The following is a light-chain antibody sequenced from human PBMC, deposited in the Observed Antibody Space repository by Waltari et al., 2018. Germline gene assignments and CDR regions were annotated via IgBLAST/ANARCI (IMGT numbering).Light chain of an antibody. V-gene: IGLV2-14*01. Sequence: QSALTQPASVSGSPGQSITISCTGTSSDVGGYNYVSWYQQHPGKAPKLMICEASNRPSGVSNRFSGSKSGNTASLTISGLQAEDEADYYCSSYTSSSTLVVFGGGTKLTVL. J-gene: IGLJ2*01. CDR2: EAS. CDR3: SSYTSSSTLVV. CDR1: SSDVGGYNY.